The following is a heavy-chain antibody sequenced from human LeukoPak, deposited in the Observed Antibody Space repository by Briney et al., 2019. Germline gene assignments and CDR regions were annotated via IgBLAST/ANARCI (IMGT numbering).Heavy chain of an antibody. J-gene: IGHJ6*02. D-gene: IGHD2-2*01. CDR1: GDSVSSNSAA. CDR2: TYYRSKWYN. V-gene: IGHV6-1*01. CDR3: ARDIVVVPAAQVPYYYGMDA. Sequence: SQTLSLTCAISGDSVSSNSAAWNWIRQSPSRGLEWLGRTYYRSKWYNDYAVSVKSRITINPDTSKNQFSLQLNSVTPEDTAVYYCARDIVVVPAAQVPYYYGMDAWGQGTTVTVSS.